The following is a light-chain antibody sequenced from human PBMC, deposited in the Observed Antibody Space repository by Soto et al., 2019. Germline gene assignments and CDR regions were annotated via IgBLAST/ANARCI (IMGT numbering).Light chain of an antibody. CDR1: SSNIGGNS. CDR2: DDN. CDR3: GSWDSRLSAYV. J-gene: IGLJ1*01. V-gene: IGLV1-51*01. Sequence: QSALTQPPSVSAAPGQKVTISCSGSSSNIGGNSVSWYQQLPGTAPKLLIYDDNNRPSGIPDRFSGSKSGTSATLGITGFQTGDEADYYCGSWDSRLSAYVFGTGTKVTVL.